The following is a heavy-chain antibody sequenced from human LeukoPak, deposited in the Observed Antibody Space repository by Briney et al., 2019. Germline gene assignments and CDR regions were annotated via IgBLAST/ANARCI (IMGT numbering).Heavy chain of an antibody. CDR3: ARTGSTVTMLYPFDH. CDR1: GGSISSSSYY. D-gene: IGHD4-17*01. J-gene: IGHJ4*02. V-gene: IGHV4-61*05. Sequence: SETLSLTCTVSGGSISSSSYYWGWIRQPPGKGLEWLGYIYYSGSTNYNPSLKSRVSISVDTSKNQFSLKLSSVTAADTAVYYCARTGSTVTMLYPFDHWGQGTLVTVSS. CDR2: IYYSGST.